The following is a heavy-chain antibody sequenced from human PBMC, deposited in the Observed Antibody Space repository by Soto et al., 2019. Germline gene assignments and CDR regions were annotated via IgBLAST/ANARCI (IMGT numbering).Heavy chain of an antibody. CDR3: ARDPNGDYIGAFDI. J-gene: IGHJ3*02. CDR1: TFTSSTYA. D-gene: IGHD4-17*01. CDR2: IWGSSHST. Sequence: GSLRLSCTTSTFTSSTYAMTWVRQAPGKGLQWVSSIWGSSHSTNYADSVKGRFTISRDNSKNTLYLQVNSLRTEDTAAYYCARDPNGDYIGAFDIWGQGIMVTVSS. V-gene: IGHV3-23*01.